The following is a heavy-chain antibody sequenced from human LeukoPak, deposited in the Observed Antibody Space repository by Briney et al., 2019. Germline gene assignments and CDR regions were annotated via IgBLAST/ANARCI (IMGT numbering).Heavy chain of an antibody. V-gene: IGHV3-30*02. CDR1: GFTFSSYG. D-gene: IGHD4-17*01. Sequence: PGGSLRLSCAASGFTFSSYGMHWVRQAPGKGLEWVAFIRYDGSNKYYADSVKGRFTISRDNSKNTLYLQMNSLRAEDTAVYYCAKPPYGDYPYYYYYMDVWGKGTTVTISS. CDR3: AKPPYGDYPYYYYYMDV. CDR2: IRYDGSNK. J-gene: IGHJ6*03.